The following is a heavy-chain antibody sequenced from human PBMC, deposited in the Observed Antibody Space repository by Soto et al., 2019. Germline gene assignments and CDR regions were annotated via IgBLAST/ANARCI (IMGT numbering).Heavy chain of an antibody. V-gene: IGHV4-39*01. Sequence: SETLSLTCTVSGGSISSGDYYWSWIRQPPGKGLEWIGTIYYSGTTYYSPSLKSRVTISVDTSKNQFTLNLSSLTAADTALYFCARAQTYYSDSQPSYGLDVWGLGTTVTVSS. CDR3: ARAQTYYSDSQPSYGLDV. D-gene: IGHD3-22*01. CDR1: GGSISSGDYY. J-gene: IGHJ6*02. CDR2: IYYSGTT.